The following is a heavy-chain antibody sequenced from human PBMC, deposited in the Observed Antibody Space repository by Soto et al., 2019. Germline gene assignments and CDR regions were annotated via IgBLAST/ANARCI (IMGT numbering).Heavy chain of an antibody. V-gene: IGHV1-18*01. CDR1: GYTFTSYG. D-gene: IGHD3-10*02. CDR2: ISAYNGNT. J-gene: IGHJ6*02. Sequence: ASVKVSCKASGYTFTSYGISWVRQAPGQGLEWMGWISAYNGNTNYAQKLQGRVTMTTDTSTSTAYMELRSLRSDDTAVYYCARDVNVRGVYYYGMDVWGQGTTVTVSS. CDR3: ARDVNVRGVYYYGMDV.